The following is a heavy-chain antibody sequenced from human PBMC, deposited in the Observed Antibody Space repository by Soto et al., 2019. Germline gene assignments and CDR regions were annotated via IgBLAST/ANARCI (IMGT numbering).Heavy chain of an antibody. CDR1: GFTFSGYG. CDR2: ISYDGSK. D-gene: IGHD3-22*01. J-gene: IGHJ3*02. CDR3: AKEDYYDSGASDI. V-gene: IGHV3-30*18. Sequence: GGSLRLSCAAPGFTFSGYGMHWVRQAPGTGLEWVAVISYDGSKYYADSVKGRFTISRDNSKNTLYLQMNSLRAEDTAVYYCAKEDYYDSGASDIWGQGTMVTVSS.